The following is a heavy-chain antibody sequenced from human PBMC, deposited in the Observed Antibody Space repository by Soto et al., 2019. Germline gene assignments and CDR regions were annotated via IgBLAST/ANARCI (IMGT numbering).Heavy chain of an antibody. Sequence: ASVKVSCKASGYTFTSYGISWVRQAPGQGLEWMGWISAYNGNTNYAQKLQGRVTMTTDTSTSTAYMELRSLRSDDTAVYYCARESGRTGDRLLATDYWGQGTLVTVSS. V-gene: IGHV1-18*01. D-gene: IGHD7-27*01. CDR2: ISAYNGNT. CDR1: GYTFTSYG. CDR3: ARESGRTGDRLLATDY. J-gene: IGHJ4*02.